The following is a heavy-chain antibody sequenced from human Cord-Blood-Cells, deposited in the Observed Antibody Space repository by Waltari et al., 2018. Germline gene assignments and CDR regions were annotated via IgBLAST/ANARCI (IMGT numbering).Heavy chain of an antibody. D-gene: IGHD6-13*01. V-gene: IGHV3-23*01. CDR3: AKEVGATSSSWTDY. J-gene: IGHJ4*02. CDR1: GFTFSSSA. CDR2: ISGSGGST. Sequence: EVPLLESGGGLVQPGGSMRLSCASSGFTFSSSALRWVRQAAGKGLEWGSAISGSGGSTYYADSVKGRFTISRDNSKNKLYLQMNSLRAEDTAVYYCAKEVGATSSSWTDYWGQGTLVTVSS.